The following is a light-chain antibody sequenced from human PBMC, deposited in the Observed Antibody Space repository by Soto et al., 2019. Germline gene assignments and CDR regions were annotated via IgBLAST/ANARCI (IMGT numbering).Light chain of an antibody. J-gene: IGKJ4*01. Sequence: DIQMTQSPSTLSASIGERVTITCRASQSISGWLAWYQQKPGQAPKLLIYKASSLVSGIPSRFSGRGSGTEFTLTSSILQPDDLATYYCQQYGSYPLTFCGGTKVDI. V-gene: IGKV1-5*03. CDR1: QSISGW. CDR3: QQYGSYPLT. CDR2: KAS.